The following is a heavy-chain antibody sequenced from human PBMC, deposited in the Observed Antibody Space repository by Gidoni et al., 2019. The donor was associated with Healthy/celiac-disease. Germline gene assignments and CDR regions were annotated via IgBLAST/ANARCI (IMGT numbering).Heavy chain of an antibody. CDR2: IIPILGIA. V-gene: IGHV1-69*04. Sequence: QVQLVQSGAEVKKPGSSVKVSCKASGGTFSSSAISWVRQAPGQGLEWMGRIIPILGIANYAQKFQGRVTITADKSTSTAYMELSSLRSEDTAVYYCARSYCSGGSCYSSVDYWGQGTLVTVSS. D-gene: IGHD2-15*01. CDR3: ARSYCSGGSCYSSVDY. CDR1: GGTFSSSA. J-gene: IGHJ4*02.